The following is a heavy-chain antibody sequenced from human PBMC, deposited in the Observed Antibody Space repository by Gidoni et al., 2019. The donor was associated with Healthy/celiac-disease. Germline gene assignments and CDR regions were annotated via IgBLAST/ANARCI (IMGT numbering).Heavy chain of an antibody. V-gene: IGHV3-30-3*01. CDR2: ISYDGSNK. CDR3: ARVYMWAAEY. J-gene: IGHJ4*02. CDR1: GFTFSSYA. Sequence: QVQLVESGGGVVQPGRSLRLSCAASGFTFSSYAMHWVRQAPGKGLEWVAVISYDGSNKYYADSVKGRFTISRDNSKNTLYLQMNSLRAEDTAVYYCARVYMWAAEYWGQGTLVTVSS. D-gene: IGHD6-25*01.